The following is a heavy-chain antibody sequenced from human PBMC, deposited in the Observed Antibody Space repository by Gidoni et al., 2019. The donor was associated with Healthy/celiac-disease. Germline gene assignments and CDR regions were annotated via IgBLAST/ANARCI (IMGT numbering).Heavy chain of an antibody. CDR1: GYSFTSYW. CDR2: IYPGDSDT. J-gene: IGHJ5*02. V-gene: IGHV5-51*01. D-gene: IGHD2-15*01. Sequence: EVQLVQSGAEVKKPGESLKISCKGSGYSFTSYWIGWVRQMPGKVLEWMGIIYPGDSDTRYSPSFQGQVTISADKSISTAYLQWSSLKASDTAMYYCARRVGGYCSGGSCFWFDPWGQGTLVTVSS. CDR3: ARRVGGYCSGGSCFWFDP.